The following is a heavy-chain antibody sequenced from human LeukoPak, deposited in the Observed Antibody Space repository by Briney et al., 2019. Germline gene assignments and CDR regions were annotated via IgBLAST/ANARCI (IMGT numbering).Heavy chain of an antibody. Sequence: SETLSLTCTVSGGSISSGGYYWSWIRQHPGKGLEWIGYIYYSGSTYYNPSLKSRVTISVDTSKNQFSLKLSSVTAADTAVYYCASQCGGGCYYFDYWGQGTLVTVSS. CDR3: ASQCGGGCYYFDY. V-gene: IGHV4-31*03. CDR1: GGSISSGGYY. CDR2: IYYSGST. D-gene: IGHD2-21*02. J-gene: IGHJ4*02.